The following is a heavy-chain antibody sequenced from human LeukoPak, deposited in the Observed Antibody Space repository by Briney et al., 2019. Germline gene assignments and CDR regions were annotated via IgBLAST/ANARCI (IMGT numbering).Heavy chain of an antibody. J-gene: IGHJ4*02. V-gene: IGHV3-30*02. CDR1: AFTFSSYG. CDR2: IRYDGSNK. D-gene: IGHD4-17*01. Sequence: GGSLRLSCAASAFTFSSYGMHWIRQAPGMGLEWVAFIRYDGSNKYYADSVKGRFTISRDNSKNTLYLQMNSLRTEDTAVYYCAKEIWPTVTTPGWTYFDYWGQGTLVTVSS. CDR3: AKEIWPTVTTPGWTYFDY.